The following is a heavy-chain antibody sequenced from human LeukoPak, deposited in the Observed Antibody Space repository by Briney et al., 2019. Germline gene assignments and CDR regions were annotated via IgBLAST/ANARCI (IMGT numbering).Heavy chain of an antibody. CDR3: ARGYGDYVVYYFDY. CDR2: INPNSGGS. Sequence: GASVKVSCKASGYTFTGYYIHWVRQAPGRGLEWMGWINPNSGGSKYAQKFQGRVTMTRDTSISTAYMELSRLRYDDTAVYYCARGYGDYVVYYFDYWGQGTLVTVSS. J-gene: IGHJ4*02. V-gene: IGHV1-2*02. CDR1: GYTFTGYY. D-gene: IGHD4-17*01.